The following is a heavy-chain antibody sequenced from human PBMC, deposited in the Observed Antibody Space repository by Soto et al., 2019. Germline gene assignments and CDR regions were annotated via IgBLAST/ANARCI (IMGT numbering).Heavy chain of an antibody. CDR3: ARDPTMVRGVISYYYYDYGMDV. V-gene: IGHV3-74*01. D-gene: IGHD3-10*01. J-gene: IGHJ6*02. Sequence: GGSLRLSCAASGFTFSSYWMHWVRQATGKGLVWVSRINSDGSSTSYADSVKGRFTISRDNAKNTLYLQMNSLRAEDTAVYYCARDPTMVRGVISYYYYDYGMDVWGQGTTVTVSS. CDR2: INSDGSST. CDR1: GFTFSSYW.